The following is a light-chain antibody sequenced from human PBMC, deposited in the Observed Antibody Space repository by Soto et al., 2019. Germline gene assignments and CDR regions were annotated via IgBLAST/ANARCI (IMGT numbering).Light chain of an antibody. Sequence: QSVLTQPASVSGSPGQSITISCTGTSSDVGGYNYVSWYQQHPGKAPKLMIYEVSNRPSGVSNRFSGSKSGNRASLTISGLQAEDEADYYCSSYTSSSTLGFGGGTKVTVL. V-gene: IGLV2-14*01. CDR2: EVS. CDR1: SSDVGGYNY. J-gene: IGLJ2*01. CDR3: SSYTSSSTLG.